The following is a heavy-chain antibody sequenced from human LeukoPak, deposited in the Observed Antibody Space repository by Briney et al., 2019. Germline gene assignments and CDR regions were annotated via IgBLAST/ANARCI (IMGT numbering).Heavy chain of an antibody. J-gene: IGHJ4*02. D-gene: IGHD1-26*01. V-gene: IGHV1-69*04. CDR1: GGTFSSYA. CDR2: IIPILGIA. CDR3: AREGVGATTGVTDY. Sequence: GASVKVSCTASGGTFSSYAISWVRQAPGQGLEWMGRIIPILGIANYAQKFQGRVTITADKSTSTAYMELSSLRSEDTAVYYCAREGVGATTGVTDYWGQGTLVTVSS.